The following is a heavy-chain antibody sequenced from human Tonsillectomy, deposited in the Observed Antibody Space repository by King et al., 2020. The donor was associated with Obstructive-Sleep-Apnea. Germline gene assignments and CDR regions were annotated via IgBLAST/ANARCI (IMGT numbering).Heavy chain of an antibody. CDR1: GFTFDDYA. CDR3: AKGGMGEYYNSGSYYSLDY. V-gene: IGHV3-9*01. D-gene: IGHD3-10*01. Sequence: VQLVESGGGLVQPGGSLRLSCAASGFTFDDYAMHWVRQAPGKGLEWVSGISWNSGSIGYADSVKGRFTISRDNAKNSLYLQTDSLRAEDTALYYCAKGGMGEYYNSGSYYSLDYWGQGTLVTVSS. CDR2: ISWNSGSI. J-gene: IGHJ4*02.